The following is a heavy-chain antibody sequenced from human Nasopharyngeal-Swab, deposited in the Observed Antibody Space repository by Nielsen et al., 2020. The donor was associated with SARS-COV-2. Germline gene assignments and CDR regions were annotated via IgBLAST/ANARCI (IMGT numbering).Heavy chain of an antibody. CDR1: GYTFTSYG. CDR2: ISAYNGNT. CDR3: ARDLSSGWYVGTQNWFDP. D-gene: IGHD6-19*01. J-gene: IGHJ5*02. Sequence: ASVKVSCKAPGYTFTSYGISWVRQAPGQGLEWMGWISAYNGNTNYAQKLQGRVTMTTDTSTSTAYMELRSLRSDDTAVYYCARDLSSGWYVGTQNWFDPWGQGTLVTVSS. V-gene: IGHV1-18*01.